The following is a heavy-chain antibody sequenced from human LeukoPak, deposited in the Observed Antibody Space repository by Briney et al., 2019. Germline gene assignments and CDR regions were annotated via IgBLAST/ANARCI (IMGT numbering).Heavy chain of an antibody. CDR1: GYTFTSYG. V-gene: IGHV1-18*01. CDR3: ATVRDGLGGYYFDY. CDR2: ISAYNGNT. D-gene: IGHD3-16*01. J-gene: IGHJ4*02. Sequence: ASVKVSCKASGYTFTSYGISWVRQAPGQGLEWMGWISAYNGNTNYAQKFQGRVTITADKSTSTAYMELSSLRSEDTAVYYCATVRDGLGGYYFDYWGQGTLVTVSS.